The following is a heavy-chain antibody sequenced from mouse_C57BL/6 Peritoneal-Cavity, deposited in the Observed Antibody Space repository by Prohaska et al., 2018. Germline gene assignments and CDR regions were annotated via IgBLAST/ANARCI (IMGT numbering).Heavy chain of an antibody. V-gene: IGHV2-2*01. CDR2: IWSGGST. J-gene: IGHJ2*01. D-gene: IGHD1-1*01. Sequence: GKGLEWLGVIWSGGSTDYNAAFISRLSISKDNSKNQVFLKMNSLQTDDTAIYYCARGGVANYYFDYWGQGTTLTVSS. CDR3: ARGGVANYYFDY.